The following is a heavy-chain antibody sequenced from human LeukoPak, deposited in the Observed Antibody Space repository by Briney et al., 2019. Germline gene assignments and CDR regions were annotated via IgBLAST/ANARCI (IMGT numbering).Heavy chain of an antibody. D-gene: IGHD2-15*01. CDR1: GFTFSSYG. CDR3: AKATGGYCSGGSCYRRYYYYYMDV. V-gene: IGHV3-33*06. CDR2: MWYDGSNK. Sequence: GGSLRLSCAASGFTFSSYGMHWVRQAPGKGLEWVAVMWYDGSNKYYADSVKGRFTISRDNSKNTLYLQMNSLRAEDTAVYYCAKATGGYCSGGSCYRRYYYYYMDVWGKGTTVTVSS. J-gene: IGHJ6*03.